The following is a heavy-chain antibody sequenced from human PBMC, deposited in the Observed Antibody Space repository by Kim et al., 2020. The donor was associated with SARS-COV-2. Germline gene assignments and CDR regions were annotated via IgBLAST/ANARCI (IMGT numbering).Heavy chain of an antibody. Sequence: YPQGFTGRFVFPLDTSVSTAYLQISSLKAEDTAVYYCARERQPLRGYFDYWGQGTLVTVSS. J-gene: IGHJ4*02. V-gene: IGHV7-4-1*02. CDR3: ARERQPLRGYFDY. D-gene: IGHD3-10*01.